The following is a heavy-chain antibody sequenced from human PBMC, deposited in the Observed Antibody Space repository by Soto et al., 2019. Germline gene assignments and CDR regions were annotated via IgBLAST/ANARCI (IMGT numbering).Heavy chain of an antibody. Sequence: QVQLVQSRAEVKKPGASVKVSCKASGYTFTSYAMHWVRQAPGQRLEWMGWINAGNGNTKYSQKFQGRVTITRDTSASTAYMELSSLRSEDTAVYYCARVIGGLYYFDYWGQGTLVTVSS. D-gene: IGHD3-16*01. CDR1: GYTFTSYA. CDR3: ARVIGGLYYFDY. V-gene: IGHV1-3*01. CDR2: INAGNGNT. J-gene: IGHJ4*02.